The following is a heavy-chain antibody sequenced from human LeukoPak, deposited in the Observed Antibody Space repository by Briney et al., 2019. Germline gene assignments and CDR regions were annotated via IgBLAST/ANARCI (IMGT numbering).Heavy chain of an antibody. CDR3: ARREAAFDI. V-gene: IGHV4-34*01. Sequence: PSETLSLTCSVSGGSVSSYYWSWIRQPPGKGLEWIGEINHSGSTNYNPSLKSRVTISVDTSKNQFSLKLSSVTAADTAVYYCARREAAFDIWGQGTMVTVSS. CDR1: GGSVSSYY. J-gene: IGHJ3*02. CDR2: INHSGST. D-gene: IGHD5-24*01.